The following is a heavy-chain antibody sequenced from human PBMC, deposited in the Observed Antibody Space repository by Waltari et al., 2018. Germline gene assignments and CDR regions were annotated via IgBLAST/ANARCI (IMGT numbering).Heavy chain of an antibody. CDR3: AKDSNDIVFYYYYYMDV. CDR2: ISYDGSNK. Sequence: QVQLVESGGGVVQPGRSLRLSCAASGFTFSSYGMHWVRQAPGKGLEWVAVISYDGSNKYYADSVKGRFTISRDNSKNTLYLQMNSLRAEDTAVYYCAKDSNDIVFYYYYYMDVWGKGTTVTVSS. D-gene: IGHD2-8*01. V-gene: IGHV3-30*18. CDR1: GFTFSSYG. J-gene: IGHJ6*03.